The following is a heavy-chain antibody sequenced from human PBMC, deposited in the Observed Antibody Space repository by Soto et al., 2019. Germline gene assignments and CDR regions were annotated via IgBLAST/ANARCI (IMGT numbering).Heavy chain of an antibody. CDR3: ARDRGGGNGFDL. CDR1: GGAIRSTNW. CDR2: IYHSGST. J-gene: IGHJ2*01. V-gene: IGHV4-4*02. D-gene: IGHD3-10*01. Sequence: QEQLRESGPGLVRPSGTLSLTCTVSGGAIRSTNWWSWVRQPPGKGLEWIAEIYHSGSTNYTPSFKSRVIISVDTSKNQFSLNLSSVTAADTAIYYCARDRGGGNGFDLWGRGTLVTVSS.